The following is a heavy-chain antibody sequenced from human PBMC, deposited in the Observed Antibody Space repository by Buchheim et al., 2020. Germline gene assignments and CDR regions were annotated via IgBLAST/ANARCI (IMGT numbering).Heavy chain of an antibody. CDR2: ISGRGNTI. V-gene: IGHV3-48*01. J-gene: IGHJ5*02. Sequence: EVQLVESGGGLVQPGGSLRLSCAASGFTFSTYNMNWVRQAPGKGLEWISYISGRGNTIYYADSVKGRFTISRDNGKNSLYLQMNSLRADDTAMYYCARDITVAGTSGTNWFDPWGQGTL. CDR3: ARDITVAGTSGTNWFDP. CDR1: GFTFSTYN. D-gene: IGHD6-19*01.